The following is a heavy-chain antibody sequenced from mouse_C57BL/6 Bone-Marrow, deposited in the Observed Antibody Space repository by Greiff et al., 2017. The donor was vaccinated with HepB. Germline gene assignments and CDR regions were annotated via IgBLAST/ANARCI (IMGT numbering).Heavy chain of an antibody. CDR1: GYAFTNYL. V-gene: IGHV1-54*01. CDR2: INPGSGGT. J-gene: IGHJ3*01. D-gene: IGHD2-3*01. Sequence: VQLVESGAELVRPGPSVKVSCKASGYAFTNYLIEWVKQRPGQGLEWIGVINPGSGGTNYNEKFKGKATLTADKSSSTAYMQLSSLTSEDSAVYFCARRWLLGAYWGQGTLVTVSA. CDR3: ARRWLLGAY.